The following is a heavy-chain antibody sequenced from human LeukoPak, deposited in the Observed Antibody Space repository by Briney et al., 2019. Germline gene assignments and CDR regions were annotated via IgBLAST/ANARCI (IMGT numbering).Heavy chain of an antibody. Sequence: SETLSLTCTVSGGSISGYYWSWIRQPPGKGLEWIGYIYYSGSTNYNPSLKSRVTISVDTSKNQFSLKLSSVTAADTAVYYCARDSIWFDPWGQGTLVTVSS. J-gene: IGHJ5*02. CDR1: GGSISGYY. CDR3: ARDSIWFDP. CDR2: IYYSGST. V-gene: IGHV4-59*01. D-gene: IGHD3-3*02.